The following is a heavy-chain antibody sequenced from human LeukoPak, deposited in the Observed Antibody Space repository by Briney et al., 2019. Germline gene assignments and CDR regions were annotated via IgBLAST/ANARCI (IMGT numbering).Heavy chain of an antibody. D-gene: IGHD3-10*01. V-gene: IGHV4-30-4*01. CDR2: IHDSGST. CDR3: ARGFGAGNYYYGWFDP. CDR1: GGSISSGDYH. Sequence: SQTLSLTCTVSGGSISSGDYHWNWIRQPPGEGLEWIGFIHDSGSTYYSPSLKSRIIISRDVSKKQFSLEPSSVTAADTAVYYCARGFGAGNYYYGWFDPWGQGTLVTVSS. J-gene: IGHJ5*02.